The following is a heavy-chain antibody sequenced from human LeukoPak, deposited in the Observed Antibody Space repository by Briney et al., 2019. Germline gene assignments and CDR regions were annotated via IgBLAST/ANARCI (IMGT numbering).Heavy chain of an antibody. D-gene: IGHD5-18*01. V-gene: IGHV3-9*01. CDR3: ARVSGIQLWLPHYFDY. CDR1: GFTFDDYA. J-gene: IGHJ4*02. CDR2: ISWNSGSI. Sequence: PGRSLRLSCAASGFTFDDYAMHWVRQAPGKGLEWVSGISWNSGSIGYADSVKGRFTISRDNAKNSLYLQMNSLRAEDTAVYYCARVSGIQLWLPHYFDYWGQGTLVTVSS.